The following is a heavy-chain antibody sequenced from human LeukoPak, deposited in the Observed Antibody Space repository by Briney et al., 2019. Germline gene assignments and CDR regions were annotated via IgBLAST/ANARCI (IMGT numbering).Heavy chain of an antibody. CDR1: GGSFSGYY. D-gene: IGHD1-26*01. J-gene: IGHJ4*02. CDR2: INHSGST. CDR3: ARVRRGSLLDY. Sequence: SETLSLTCAVYGGSFSGYYWSWIRQPPGKGLEWIGEINHSGSTNYNPSLKSRATISVDTSKNQFSLKLSSVTAADTAVYYCARVRRGSLLDYWGQGTLVTVSS. V-gene: IGHV4-34*01.